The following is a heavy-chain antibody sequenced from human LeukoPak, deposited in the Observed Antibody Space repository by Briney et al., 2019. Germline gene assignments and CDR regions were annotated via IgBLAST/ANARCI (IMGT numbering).Heavy chain of an antibody. CDR3: ARDITMIVVGPGGLP. CDR1: GYTFTSYG. V-gene: IGHV1-2*02. CDR2: INPNSGGT. J-gene: IGHJ1*01. Sequence: GASVKVSCKAPGYTFTSYGISWVRQAPGQGLEWMGWINPNSGGTNYAQKFQGRVTMTRDTSISTAYMELSRLRSDDTAVYYCARDITMIVVGPGGLPWGQGTLVTVSS. D-gene: IGHD3-22*01.